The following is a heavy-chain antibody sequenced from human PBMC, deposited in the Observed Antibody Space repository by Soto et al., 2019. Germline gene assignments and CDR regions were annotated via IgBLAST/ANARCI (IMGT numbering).Heavy chain of an antibody. D-gene: IGHD2-15*01. J-gene: IGHJ5*02. Sequence: VKVSCKASGYTFTGYYMHWVRQAPGQGLEWMGWINPNSGGTNYAQKFQGWVTMTRDTSISTAYMELSRLRSDDTAVYYCARGYCSGGSCYSSDWFDPWGQGTLVTVSS. CDR1: GYTFTGYY. CDR2: INPNSGGT. CDR3: ARGYCSGGSCYSSDWFDP. V-gene: IGHV1-2*04.